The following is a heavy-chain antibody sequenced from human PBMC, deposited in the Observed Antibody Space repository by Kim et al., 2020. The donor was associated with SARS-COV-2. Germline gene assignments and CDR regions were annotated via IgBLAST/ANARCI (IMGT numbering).Heavy chain of an antibody. CDR1: GYTFTSYY. V-gene: IGHV1-46*01. CDR3: AGGESRRGRGFDWLFKLDY. Sequence: ASVKVSCKASGYTFTSYYMHWVRQAPGQGLEWMGIINPSGGSTSYAQKFQGRVTMTRDTSTSTVYMELSSLRSEDTAVYYCAGGESRRGRGFDWLFKLDYWGQGTLVTVSS. CDR2: INPSGGST. D-gene: IGHD3-9*01. J-gene: IGHJ4*02.